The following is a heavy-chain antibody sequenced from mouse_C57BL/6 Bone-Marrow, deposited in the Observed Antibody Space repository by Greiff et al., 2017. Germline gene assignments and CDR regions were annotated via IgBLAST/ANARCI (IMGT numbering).Heavy chain of an antibody. Sequence: QVQLQQSGPELVKPGASVKISCKASGYAFSSSWMNWVKQRPGKGLEWIGRIYPGDGDTNYNGQFKGKATLTADKSSSTAYMQLSSLTSEDSAVYFCAIPITTVVAPHAMDYWGQGTSVTVSS. CDR1: GYAFSSSW. V-gene: IGHV1-82*01. J-gene: IGHJ4*01. CDR3: AIPITTVVAPHAMDY. CDR2: IYPGDGDT. D-gene: IGHD1-1*01.